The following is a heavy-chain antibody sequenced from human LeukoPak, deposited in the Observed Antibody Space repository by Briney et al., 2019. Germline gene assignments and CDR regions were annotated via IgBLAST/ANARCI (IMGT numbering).Heavy chain of an antibody. CDR3: ARDLGRWLQLSYFDY. Sequence: GASVKVSCKASGGTFSSYAISWVRQAPGQGLEWMGGIIPIFGTANYAQKFQGRVTITADKSTSTAYMELSSLRSEDTAVYYCARDLGRWLQLSYFDYWGQGTLVTVSS. CDR1: GGTFSSYA. V-gene: IGHV1-69*06. CDR2: IIPIFGTA. D-gene: IGHD5-24*01. J-gene: IGHJ4*02.